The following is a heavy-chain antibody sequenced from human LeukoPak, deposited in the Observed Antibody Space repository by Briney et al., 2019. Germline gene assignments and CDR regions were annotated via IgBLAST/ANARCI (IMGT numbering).Heavy chain of an antibody. CDR1: GFTFSSYA. CDR3: ARGSSGWQLDY. D-gene: IGHD6-19*01. Sequence: GGSLRLSCAASGFTFSSYAMHWVRQAPGKGLEWLAFISYDGSNKYYADSVKGRFTISRDNHKNTLYLQMHSLRAEDTAVYYCARGSSGWQLDYWGQGTLVTVSS. V-gene: IGHV3-30*04. J-gene: IGHJ4*02. CDR2: ISYDGSNK.